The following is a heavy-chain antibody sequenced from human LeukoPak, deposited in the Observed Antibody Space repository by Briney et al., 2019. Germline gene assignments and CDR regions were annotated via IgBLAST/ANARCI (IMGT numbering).Heavy chain of an antibody. CDR1: GFTFSSYS. CDR2: ISWNNGSI. CDR3: AKGSGKRSTVMPIGY. J-gene: IGHJ4*02. D-gene: IGHD4-17*01. Sequence: GGSLRLSCAASGFTFSSYSMNWVRQAPGKGLEWVSSISWNNGSIGYADSVKGRFTISRDNAKKSLYLQMNSLRTEDTALYFCAKGSGKRSTVMPIGYWGQGTLVTVSS. V-gene: IGHV3-9*01.